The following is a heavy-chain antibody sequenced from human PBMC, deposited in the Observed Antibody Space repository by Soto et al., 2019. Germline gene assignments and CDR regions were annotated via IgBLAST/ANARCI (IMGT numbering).Heavy chain of an antibody. CDR2: IIPIFGTA. CDR1: GGTFSSYA. D-gene: IGHD3-3*01. Sequence: GASVKVSCKASGGTFSSYAISWVRQAPGQGLEWMGGIIPIFGTANYAQKFQGRVTITADKSTSTAYMELSSLRSEDTAVYYCARAQYSWSGYYNYFDYWGQGTLVTVSS. V-gene: IGHV1-69*06. J-gene: IGHJ4*02. CDR3: ARAQYSWSGYYNYFDY.